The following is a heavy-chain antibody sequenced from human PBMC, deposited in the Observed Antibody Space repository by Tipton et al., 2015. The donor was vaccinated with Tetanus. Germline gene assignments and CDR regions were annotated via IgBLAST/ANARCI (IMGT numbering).Heavy chain of an antibody. V-gene: IGHV4-39*07. CDR3: ARVRRGCSGGGCYSSLDP. Sequence: TLSLTCTVSGVSISSSSYYWGWIRQPPGKGLEWIGSIYDSESTYYNPSLKSRVTISVDTSKNQFSLKLSSVTAAGTAVYYCARVRRGCSGGGCYSSLDPWGQGSLVLVSS. J-gene: IGHJ5*02. CDR1: GVSISSSSYY. CDR2: IYDSEST. D-gene: IGHD2-15*01.